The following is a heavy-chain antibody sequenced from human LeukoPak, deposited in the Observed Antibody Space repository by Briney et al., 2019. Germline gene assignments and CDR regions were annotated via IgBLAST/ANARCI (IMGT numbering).Heavy chain of an antibody. CDR3: ARHDRWPAYYFDY. CDR2: IYPGDSNP. D-gene: IGHD6-13*01. V-gene: IGHV5-51*01. J-gene: IGHJ4*02. CDR1: GYSFTSYW. Sequence: GESLQISCKGSGYSFTSYWIGWVRQMPGKGLGWMGIIYPGDSNPRYSPSFQGQVTISADKSISTAYLQWSSLKASDTAMYYCARHDRWPAYYFDYWGQGTLVTVSS.